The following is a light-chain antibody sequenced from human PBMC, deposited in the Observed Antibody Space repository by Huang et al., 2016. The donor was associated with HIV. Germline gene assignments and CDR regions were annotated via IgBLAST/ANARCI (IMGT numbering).Light chain of an antibody. CDR3: QQYYSTLVYT. CDR2: AAS. V-gene: IGKV1-NL1*01. J-gene: IGKJ2*01. Sequence: DIQMTQSPSSLSASVGDRLTITCRASQGISNSVAWYQQKPVKAPNLLLYAASGLGNGVPSRFSGSGSGTDYTLTISSLQPEDSSAYYCQQYYSTLVYTFGQGTKLEIK. CDR1: QGISNS.